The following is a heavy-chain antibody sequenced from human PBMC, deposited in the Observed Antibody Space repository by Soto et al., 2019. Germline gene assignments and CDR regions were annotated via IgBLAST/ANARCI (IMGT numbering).Heavy chain of an antibody. CDR3: TTDGAFGGVVVAFHL. Sequence: EVQMVESGGGLVKPGGSLRLSCAVSGFSFSEAWMNWVRQAPGQGLEWVGRIKSKAAGGAIDYAAPVKGRFTISRDDSKDTLYLQINGLKTEDTAVYYCTTDGAFGGVVVAFHLWGLGTLLTVSS. CDR1: GFSFSEAW. J-gene: IGHJ3*01. CDR2: IKSKAAGGAI. D-gene: IGHD3-10*01. V-gene: IGHV3-15*07.